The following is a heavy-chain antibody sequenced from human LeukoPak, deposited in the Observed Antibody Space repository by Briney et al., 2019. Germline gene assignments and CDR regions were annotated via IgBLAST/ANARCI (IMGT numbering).Heavy chain of an antibody. J-gene: IGHJ6*03. CDR2: IYTSGST. V-gene: IGHV4-4*07. D-gene: IGHD2-2*01. Sequence: PSETLSLTCTVSGGSISSYYWSWIRQPAGKGLEWIGRIYTSGSTNYNPSLKSRVTMSVDTSKNQFSLKLSSVTAADTAVYYCARDAYCSSTSCHVGYYYYYMDVWGKGTTVTISS. CDR3: ARDAYCSSTSCHVGYYYYYMDV. CDR1: GGSISSYY.